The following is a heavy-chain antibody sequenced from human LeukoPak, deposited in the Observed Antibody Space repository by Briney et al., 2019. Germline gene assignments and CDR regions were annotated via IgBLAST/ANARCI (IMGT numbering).Heavy chain of an antibody. Sequence: GASVKVSCNASGSTFTDYYMHWVRQAPGPGLEWMGWININSRVTNYAQKFQGRVTMTRDTSISTAYMELSSLRSDDTAVYYCAKDGDTAMALNAFDIWGQGTMVSVSS. CDR2: ININSRVT. CDR3: AKDGDTAMALNAFDI. CDR1: GSTFTDYY. D-gene: IGHD5-18*01. J-gene: IGHJ3*02. V-gene: IGHV1-2*02.